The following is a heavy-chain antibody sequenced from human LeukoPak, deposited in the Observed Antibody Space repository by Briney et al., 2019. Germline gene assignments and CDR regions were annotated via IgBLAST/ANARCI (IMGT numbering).Heavy chain of an antibody. CDR3: AKDIGPGGEVNYYYYGMDV. V-gene: IGHV3-9*01. CDR1: GFTFDDYA. D-gene: IGHD3-3*01. CDR2: ISWNSGSI. J-gene: IGHJ6*02. Sequence: PGGSLRLSCAASGFTFDDYAMHWVRQAPGKGLEWVSGISWNSGSIGYADSVKGRFTISRDNAKDSLYLQMNSLRAEDTALYYRAKDIGPGGEVNYYYYGMDVWGQGTTVTVSS.